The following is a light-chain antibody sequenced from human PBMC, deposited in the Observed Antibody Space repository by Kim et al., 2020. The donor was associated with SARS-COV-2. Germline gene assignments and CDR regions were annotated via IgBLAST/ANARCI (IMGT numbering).Light chain of an antibody. J-gene: IGLJ3*02. V-gene: IGLV1-47*01. CDR2: RNS. CDR3: ATWDDTLSGPGV. CDR1: TPSIGSDD. Sequence: QRVTISCSGSTPSIGSDDVYWYQQLPGTAPKLLIYRNSKRPSGVPDRFSGSKSGTSASLAISGLRYEDEADYYCATWDDTLSGPGVFGGGTQLTVL.